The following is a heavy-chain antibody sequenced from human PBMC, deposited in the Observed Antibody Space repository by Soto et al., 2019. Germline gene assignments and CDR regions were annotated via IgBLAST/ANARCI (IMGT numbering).Heavy chain of an antibody. Sequence: EVQLLESGGGLVRPGGSLRLSCGGSKFTFSTYAMTWVRQATGKGLEWVSGISVGGGITKYADSVKGRFTISRDNSKNTSYLQSNSLRAEVTAIYYCAKVPNGDYLGAFESWWQGNQVSVSS. V-gene: IGHV3-23*01. CDR3: AKVPNGDYLGAFES. CDR2: ISVGGGIT. D-gene: IGHD4-17*01. CDR1: KFTFSTYA. J-gene: IGHJ4*02.